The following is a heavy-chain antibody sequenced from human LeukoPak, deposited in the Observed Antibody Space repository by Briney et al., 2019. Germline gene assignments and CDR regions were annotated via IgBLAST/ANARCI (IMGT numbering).Heavy chain of an antibody. J-gene: IGHJ6*02. CDR3: ARGGGLDV. D-gene: IGHD3-16*01. CDR2: INHNGNVN. CDR1: GFTFSNAY. Sequence: GGSRRLSCAASGFTFSNAYMNWARQAPGKGLEWVASINHNGNVNYYVDSVKGRFTISRDNAKNSLYLQMSNLRAEDTAVYFCARGGGLDVWGQGATVTVSS. V-gene: IGHV3-7*03.